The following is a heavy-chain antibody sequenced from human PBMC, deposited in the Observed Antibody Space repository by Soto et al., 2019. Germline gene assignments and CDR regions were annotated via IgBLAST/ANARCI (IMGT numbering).Heavy chain of an antibody. CDR3: AREGDGYKYDY. D-gene: IGHD5-18*01. J-gene: IGHJ4*02. V-gene: IGHV1-3*01. CDR1: GYAFSLYA. CDR2: INAGNDNT. Sequence: QVQLVQSGAEVKKPGASVKVSCKASGYAFSLYAMHWVRQAPGQRLEWMGWINAGNDNTKYSQNSQGRVTITRDTSASTVYMEVSSLRSEDTAVYYCAREGDGYKYDYWGQGTLVTVSS.